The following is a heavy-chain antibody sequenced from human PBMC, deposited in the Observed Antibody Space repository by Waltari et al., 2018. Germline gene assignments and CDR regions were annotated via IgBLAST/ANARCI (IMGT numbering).Heavy chain of an antibody. CDR2: IRSKAYGGTT. CDR1: GFTFGDSA. D-gene: IGHD3-3*01. Sequence: EVQLVESGGGLVQPGRSLRLSCTASGFTFGDSAMSWFRQAPGKGLGWVGFIRSKAYGGTTEYAASVKGRFTISRDDSKSIAYLQMNSLKTEDTAVYYCTRDLPTIFGVVPYGMDVWGQGTTVTVSS. J-gene: IGHJ6*02. V-gene: IGHV3-49*03. CDR3: TRDLPTIFGVVPYGMDV.